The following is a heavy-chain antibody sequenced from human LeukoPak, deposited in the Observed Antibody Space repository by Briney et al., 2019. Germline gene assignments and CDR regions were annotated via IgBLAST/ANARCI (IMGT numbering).Heavy chain of an antibody. D-gene: IGHD3-10*01. Sequence: GGSLRLSCAASGFTFRNSWMSWVRQAPGKGLEWVAHIKEDGSEKYYVDSVKGRFTISRDNAENLLYLQMNSLRAEDTAVYYCARYGQLGYWGQGTLVTVSP. CDR3: ARYGQLGY. CDR2: IKEDGSEK. CDR1: GFTFRNSW. J-gene: IGHJ4*02. V-gene: IGHV3-7*01.